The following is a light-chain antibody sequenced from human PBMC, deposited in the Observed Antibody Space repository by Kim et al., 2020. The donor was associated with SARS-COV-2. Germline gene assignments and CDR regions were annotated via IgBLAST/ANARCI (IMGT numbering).Light chain of an antibody. CDR3: QQYDDLPYT. J-gene: IGKJ2*01. Sequence: SASIGDRVTISCQASHDIRDYLNWYQQRPGKAPKLLISDASSLESGVPLRFSGSGSGTDFTLTISSLQPEDIATYFCQQYDDLPYTFGQGTKLEIK. CDR2: DAS. CDR1: HDIRDY. V-gene: IGKV1-33*01.